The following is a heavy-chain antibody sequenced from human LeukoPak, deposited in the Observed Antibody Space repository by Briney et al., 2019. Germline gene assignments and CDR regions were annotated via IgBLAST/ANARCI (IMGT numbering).Heavy chain of an antibody. J-gene: IGHJ4*02. V-gene: IGHV4-34*01. CDR2: INHSGST. D-gene: IGHD1-26*01. CDR3: ARTQTPVLAGNIVGATSGFDY. CDR1: GGSFSGYY. Sequence: PSETLSLTCAVYGGSFSGYYWSWIRQPPGKGLEWIGEINHSGSTNYNPSLKSRVTISVDTSKNQFSLKLSSVAAADTAVYYCARTQTPVLAGNIVGATSGFDYWGQGTLVTVSS.